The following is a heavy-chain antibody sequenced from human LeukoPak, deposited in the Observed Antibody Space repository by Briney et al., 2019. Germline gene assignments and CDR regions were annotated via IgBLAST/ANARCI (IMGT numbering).Heavy chain of an antibody. Sequence: SVKISCKASGGTFSSYAISWVRQAPGQGLEWRGGIIPIFGTANYAQKFQGRVTITTDESTSTASMELSSLRSADRALYYRARGADCSSPRCYAGGWYAPWSQRTLLTVSS. CDR3: ARGADCSSPRCYAGGWYAP. CDR2: IIPIFGTA. V-gene: IGHV1-69*05. D-gene: IGHD2-2*01. CDR1: GGTFSSYA. J-gene: IGHJ5*02.